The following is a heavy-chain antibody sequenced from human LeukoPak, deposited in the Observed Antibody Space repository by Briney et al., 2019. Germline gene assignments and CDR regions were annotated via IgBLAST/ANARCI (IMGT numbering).Heavy chain of an antibody. CDR3: ARADPNASGYFYRFNWFDP. J-gene: IGHJ5*02. CDR2: IYSSGST. D-gene: IGHD3-10*01. CDR1: GGFMSSYY. Sequence: SETLSLICTVSGGFMSSYYWNWVRQPPGKGLEWIGNIYSSGSTDYNPSLKSRVTISLDTSKFQFSRRLNSVTAADTAVYYCARADPNASGYFYRFNWFDPWAQGTLVTVSS. V-gene: IGHV4-59*01.